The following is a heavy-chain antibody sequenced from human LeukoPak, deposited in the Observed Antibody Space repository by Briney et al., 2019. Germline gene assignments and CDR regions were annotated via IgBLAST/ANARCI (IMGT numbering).Heavy chain of an antibody. V-gene: IGHV3-64D*06. CDR2: IGTNGNT. CDR3: VKDDSYHYDTSTYVA. Sequence: GGSLRLSCSASGFTFSRYAMHWARQAPGKGLEYVSAIGTNGNTYYADSVKGRFTISRDNSKNTLYLQMSSLRAEDTAVYHCVKDDSYHYDTSTYVAWGQGILVTVSS. J-gene: IGHJ5*02. D-gene: IGHD3-22*01. CDR1: GFTFSRYA.